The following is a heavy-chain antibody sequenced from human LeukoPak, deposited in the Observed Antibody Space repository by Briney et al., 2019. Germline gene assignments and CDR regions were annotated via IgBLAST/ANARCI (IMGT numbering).Heavy chain of an antibody. V-gene: IGHV4-30-4*08. Sequence: SETLSLTCTVSGGSISSGGYYWSWIRQHPGKGLEWIGYIYYSGSTYYNPSLKSRVTISVDTSKNQFSLKLSSVTAADTAVYYCARRYSSSWYHWFDPWGQGTLVTVSS. D-gene: IGHD6-13*01. CDR1: GGSISSGGYY. CDR2: IYYSGST. J-gene: IGHJ5*02. CDR3: ARRYSSSWYHWFDP.